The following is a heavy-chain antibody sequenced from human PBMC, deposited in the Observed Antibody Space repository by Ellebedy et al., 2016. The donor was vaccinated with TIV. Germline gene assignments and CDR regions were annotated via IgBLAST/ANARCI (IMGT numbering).Heavy chain of an antibody. CDR1: GYTFTNYG. CDR2: ISAENDRT. V-gene: IGHV1-18*01. J-gene: IGHJ5*02. D-gene: IGHD3-16*01. CDR3: ARDRITSQDTVLGT. Sequence: ASVKVSXXASGYTFTNYGVGWVRQAPGQGPEWMGWISAENDRTKYAQKLQGRVTMTTDTSTSTAYMELRSLRFEDTAIYYCARDRITSQDTVLGTWGQGTLVTVSS.